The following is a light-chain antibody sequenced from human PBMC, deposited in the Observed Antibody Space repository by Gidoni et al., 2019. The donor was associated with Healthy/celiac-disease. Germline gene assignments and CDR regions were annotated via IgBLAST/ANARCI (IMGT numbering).Light chain of an antibody. CDR3: QQYNSSPWT. Sequence: DIQMTQSPSSLSPSVGDRVTITGRASQGISNDLAWYQQKPGKVPKLLIYAASTLQSGVPSRFSGSGSGTDFTLTISSLQPEDVATYYCQQYNSSPWTFGQXTKVEIK. V-gene: IGKV1-27*01. CDR1: QGISND. J-gene: IGKJ1*01. CDR2: AAS.